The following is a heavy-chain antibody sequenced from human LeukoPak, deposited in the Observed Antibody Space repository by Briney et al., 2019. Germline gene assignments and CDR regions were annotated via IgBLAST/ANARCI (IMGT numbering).Heavy chain of an antibody. V-gene: IGHV3-30*18. CDR3: AKDMIS. D-gene: IGHD3-22*01. CDR2: ISYDGSNK. CDR1: GFTFSSYG. J-gene: IGHJ5*02. Sequence: GGSLRLSCAASGFTFSSYGMHWVRQAPGKGLEWVAVISYDGSNKYYADSVKGRFTISRDNSKNTLYLQMNRLRAEDTAVYYCAKDMISWGQGTLVTVSS.